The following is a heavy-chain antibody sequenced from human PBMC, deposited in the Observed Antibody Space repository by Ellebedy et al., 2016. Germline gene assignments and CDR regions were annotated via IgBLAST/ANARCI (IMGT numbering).Heavy chain of an antibody. J-gene: IGHJ3*02. CDR3: ARIPVVVWDDTSDI. Sequence: GGSLRLXXVASGFTFGNFFMSWVRQAPGGGLEWISTISGAGYTTFFADSVKGRFTISRDNSKNTLFLQMNSLRAEDTAVYYCARIPVVVWDDTSDIWGHGTMVTVSS. CDR2: ISGAGYTT. D-gene: IGHD2-15*01. CDR1: GFTFGNFF. V-gene: IGHV3-23*01.